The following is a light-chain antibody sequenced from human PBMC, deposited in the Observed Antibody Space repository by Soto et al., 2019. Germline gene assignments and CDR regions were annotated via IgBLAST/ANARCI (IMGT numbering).Light chain of an antibody. CDR2: GTS. J-gene: IGKJ4*01. V-gene: IGKV3-20*01. CDR1: QSVSSSY. CDR3: QQYGTSALT. Sequence: NVLTQAPGPPSFSPRERATFSCRASQSVSSSYLVWYQQRPGQPPRLLIYGTSTRAAGISDRFSGSGSGTDFTLTIYRLEPGDSAVYYCQQYGTSALTFGGGTKV.